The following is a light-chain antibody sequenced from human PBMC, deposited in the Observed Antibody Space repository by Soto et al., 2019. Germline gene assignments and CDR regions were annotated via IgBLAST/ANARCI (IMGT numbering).Light chain of an antibody. V-gene: IGLV2-14*01. J-gene: IGLJ1*01. CDR1: SSDVGGYNY. CDR3: SSYTGSNSYV. Sequence: QSVLTQPASVSGSPGQSITISCTGTSSDVGGYNYVSWYQQHPGKAPKLMIYEVSNRPSGVSNRFSGSKSGNTASLTVSGLQAEDEADYYCSSYTGSNSYVFGTGTKLTVL. CDR2: EVS.